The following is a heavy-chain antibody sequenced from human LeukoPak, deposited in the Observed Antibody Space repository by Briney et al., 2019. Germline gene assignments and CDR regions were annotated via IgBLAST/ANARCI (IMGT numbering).Heavy chain of an antibody. D-gene: IGHD2-2*01. CDR2: IYTSGST. CDR1: GGSITSYY. Sequence: SETLSLTCSVSGGSITSYYWSWIRKPAGKGLEWIGRIYTSGSTNYSPSLKSRITMSVDTSNNQFALNLSSVTAADTAVYYCGRDSTARVYDIWGQGTMVTVSS. J-gene: IGHJ3*02. V-gene: IGHV4-4*07. CDR3: GRDSTARVYDI.